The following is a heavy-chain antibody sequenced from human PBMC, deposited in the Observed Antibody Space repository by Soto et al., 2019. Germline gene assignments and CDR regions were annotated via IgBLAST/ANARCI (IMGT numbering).Heavy chain of an antibody. CDR3: ARYQDSSGYLDP. D-gene: IGHD3-22*01. V-gene: IGHV3-33*01. CDR2: IWYDGSNK. J-gene: IGHJ5*02. Sequence: WGSLRLSCAASGFTFSSYGMHWVRQAPGKGLEWVAVIWYDGSNKYYADSVKGRFTISRDNSKNTLYLQMNSLRAEDTAVYYCARYQDSSGYLDPWGQGTLVTVSS. CDR1: GFTFSSYG.